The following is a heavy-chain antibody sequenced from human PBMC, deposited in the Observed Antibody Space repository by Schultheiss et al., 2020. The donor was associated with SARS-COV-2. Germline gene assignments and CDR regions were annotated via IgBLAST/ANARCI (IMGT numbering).Heavy chain of an antibody. V-gene: IGHV4-4*07. CDR2: VYASGSF. CDR3: ARVHGGYYYYYGMDV. J-gene: IGHJ6*02. Sequence: SETLSLTCTVSGVSISGNYYWTWIRQPAGKGLEWIGRVYASGSFKYNPSLKSRVTLSVDTSKNQFSLQLTSVTAADTAVYYCARVHGGYYYYYGMDVWGQGTTVTVSS. CDR1: GVSISGNYY. D-gene: IGHD3-16*01.